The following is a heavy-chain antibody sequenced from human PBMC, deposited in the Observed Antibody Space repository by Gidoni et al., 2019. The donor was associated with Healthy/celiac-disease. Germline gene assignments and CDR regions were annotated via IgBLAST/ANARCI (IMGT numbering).Heavy chain of an antibody. CDR3: ARHGVEMATTGAFDY. CDR1: GCSISSSSYY. D-gene: IGHD5-12*01. Sequence: QLQLQESGPGLVKPSETLSLTCTVSGCSISSSSYYWGWIRQPPGKGLEWIGSIYYSGSTYYNPSLKSRVTISVDTSKNQFSLKLSSVTAADTAVYYCARHGVEMATTGAFDYWGQGTLVTVSS. V-gene: IGHV4-39*01. J-gene: IGHJ4*02. CDR2: IYYSGST.